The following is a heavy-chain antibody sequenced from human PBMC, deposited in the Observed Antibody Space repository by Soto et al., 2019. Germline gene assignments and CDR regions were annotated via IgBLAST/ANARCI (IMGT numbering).Heavy chain of an antibody. CDR2: ISYDGSNK. CDR1: GFTFSSYG. Sequence: QVQLVESGGGVVQPGRSLRLSCAASGFTFSSYGMHWVRQAPGKGLEWVAVISYDGSNKYYADSVKGRFTISRDNSKNTLYLQMNSLRAEDTAVYYCAKALHHSSDYRDAFDIWGQGTMVTVSS. V-gene: IGHV3-30*18. D-gene: IGHD3-22*01. CDR3: AKALHHSSDYRDAFDI. J-gene: IGHJ3*02.